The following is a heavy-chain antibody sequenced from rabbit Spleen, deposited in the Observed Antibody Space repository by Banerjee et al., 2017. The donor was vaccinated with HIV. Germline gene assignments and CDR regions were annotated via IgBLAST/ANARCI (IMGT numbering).Heavy chain of an antibody. V-gene: IGHV1S40*01. CDR1: GFTISSSYY. J-gene: IGHJ4*01. CDR3: TRDAGTGDYIDVYFSL. D-gene: IGHD8-1*01. CDR2: IYGGSSASA. Sequence: HSLEESGGGLVQPEGSLALTCKASGFTISSSYYMCWVRQAPGKGLEWIACIYGGSSASAYYASWAKGRFTISKTSSTTVTLQMPSLTAADTATYFCTRDAGTGDYIDVYFSLWGQGTLVTVS.